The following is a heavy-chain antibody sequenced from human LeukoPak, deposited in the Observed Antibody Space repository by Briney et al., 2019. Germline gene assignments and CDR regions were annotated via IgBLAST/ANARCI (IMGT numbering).Heavy chain of an antibody. Sequence: GGSLRLSCAASGFTVSSNYMSWVRQAPGKGLEWVSVIYSGGSTYYADSVKGRFTISRDNSKNTLYLRMNSLRAEDTAVYYCAREPDSSLDYWGQGTLVTVSS. CDR2: IYSGGST. V-gene: IGHV3-66*01. J-gene: IGHJ4*02. CDR3: AREPDSSLDY. D-gene: IGHD3-22*01. CDR1: GFTVSSNY.